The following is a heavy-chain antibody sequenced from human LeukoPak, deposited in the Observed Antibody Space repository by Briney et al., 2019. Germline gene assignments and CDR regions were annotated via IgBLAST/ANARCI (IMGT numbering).Heavy chain of an antibody. J-gene: IGHJ4*02. Sequence: PSETLSLTCTVSGYSISSGYYWGWIRQPPGKGLEWIGSIYHSGNTYYNPSLKSRLTISADTSKNQFSLTLTSATAADTAVYYCARDRSVGVLPAPPFDFWGQGTLVTVSS. V-gene: IGHV4-38-2*02. CDR1: GYSISSGYY. CDR2: IYHSGNT. CDR3: ARDRSVGVLPAPPFDF. D-gene: IGHD6-6*01.